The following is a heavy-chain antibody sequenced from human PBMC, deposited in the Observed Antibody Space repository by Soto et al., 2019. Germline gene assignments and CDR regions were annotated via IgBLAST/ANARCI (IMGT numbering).Heavy chain of an antibody. V-gene: IGHV4-31*03. J-gene: IGHJ4*02. CDR2: LYYNGNT. CDR3: ARSKGALGSKPYDF. D-gene: IGHD3-16*01. CDR1: GVSISSGGYY. Sequence: QVQLQESGPGLVKPSQTLSLTCTVSGVSISSGGYYWSWIRQHPGQGLEWIGYLYYNGNTYYNSYLKRRVTISLDTSESQFSLTLSSVTVADTAVYYCARSKGALGSKPYDFWGQGTLVSVSS.